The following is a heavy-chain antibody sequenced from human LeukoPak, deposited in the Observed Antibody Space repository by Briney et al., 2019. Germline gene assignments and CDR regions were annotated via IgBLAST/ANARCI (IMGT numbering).Heavy chain of an antibody. CDR1: GGSISSSRYY. D-gene: IGHD3-3*01. Sequence: SETLSLTCTVSGGSISSSRYYWGWIRQPPGKGLEWIGSIYYSGSTYYAPSLKSRVNVSVDTSNNQFSLKLSSVTAADTAVYYCARGSSLTNYYDFWSGPCNSGYDCAFDIWGQGTMVTVSS. CDR2: IYYSGST. V-gene: IGHV4-39*07. J-gene: IGHJ3*02. CDR3: ARGSSLTNYYDFWSGPCNSGYDCAFDI.